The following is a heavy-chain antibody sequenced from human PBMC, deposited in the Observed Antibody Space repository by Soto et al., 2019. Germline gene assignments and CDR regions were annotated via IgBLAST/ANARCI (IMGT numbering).Heavy chain of an antibody. J-gene: IGHJ4*02. CDR3: ARPRGPSWYASYSED. V-gene: IGHV3-72*01. Sequence: EVQLVESGGGLVQPGGSLRLACAASGFTFSDPYMDWVRQAPGKGLEWVGRSRNKANSYTTEYAASVKGRFTISRDDSENSLCLQRNTLRPGDRAVYYCARPRGPSWYASYSEDWCQGARVTVSS. CDR2: SRNKANSYTT. CDR1: GFTFSDPY. D-gene: IGHD3-10*01.